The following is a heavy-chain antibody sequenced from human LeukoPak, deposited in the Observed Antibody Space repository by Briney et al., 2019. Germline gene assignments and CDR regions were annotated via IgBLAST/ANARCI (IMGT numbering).Heavy chain of an antibody. CDR2: ISACNGNT. CDR1: GYTFTSYG. J-gene: IGHJ6*02. Sequence: ASVKVSCKASGYTFTSYGISWVRQAPGQGLEWMGWISACNGNTNYAQKLQGRVTMTTDTSTSTAYMELRSLRSDDTAVYYCARGYCSSTSCPYGMDVWGQGTTVTVSS. D-gene: IGHD2-2*01. V-gene: IGHV1-18*01. CDR3: ARGYCSSTSCPYGMDV.